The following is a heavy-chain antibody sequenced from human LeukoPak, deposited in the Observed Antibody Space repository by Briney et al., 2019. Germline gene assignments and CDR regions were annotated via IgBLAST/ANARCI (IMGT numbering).Heavy chain of an antibody. CDR2: IGGSGGRT. D-gene: IGHD6-19*01. Sequence: GGSLRLSCAASGFAFNNYAISRVRQARGRGVERVSSIGGSGGRTYYADSVRGRFTMSRDNSKNTLYLQMNSLRAEDTAVYFCAKEGDSSGYYVILCFFDYWGQGTLVTVSS. CDR1: GFAFNNYA. V-gene: IGHV3-23*01. J-gene: IGHJ4*02. CDR3: AKEGDSSGYYVILCFFDY.